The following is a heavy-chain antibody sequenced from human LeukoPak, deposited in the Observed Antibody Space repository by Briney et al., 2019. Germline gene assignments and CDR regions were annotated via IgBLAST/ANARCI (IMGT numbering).Heavy chain of an antibody. CDR1: GYTLTELS. CDR2: FDPEDGET. Sequence: PGASVKVSCKVSGYTLTELSMHWVRQAPGKGLEWMGGFDPEDGETIYAQKFQGRVTVTEDTSTDTAYMELSSLRSEDTAVYYCATVGRVREWPRGEYYYYGMDVWGQGTTVTVSS. V-gene: IGHV1-24*01. D-gene: IGHD3-16*01. J-gene: IGHJ6*02. CDR3: ATVGRVREWPRGEYYYYGMDV.